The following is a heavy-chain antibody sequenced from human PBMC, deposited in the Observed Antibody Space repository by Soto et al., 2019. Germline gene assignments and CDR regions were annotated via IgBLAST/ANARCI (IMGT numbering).Heavy chain of an antibody. V-gene: IGHV4-59*01. D-gene: IGHD5-18*01. CDR3: AGGRGDTALAWYY. CDR2: IYYSGST. J-gene: IGHJ4*02. Sequence: QVQLQESGPGLVKPSETLSLTCTVSGGSISSYYWSWIRQSPGKGLEWIGYIYYSGSTKYNPSLKNRVTRAVDTSNNQFSLKLSSVTAADTAVYYCAGGRGDTALAWYYWGQGTLVTVSS. CDR1: GGSISSYY.